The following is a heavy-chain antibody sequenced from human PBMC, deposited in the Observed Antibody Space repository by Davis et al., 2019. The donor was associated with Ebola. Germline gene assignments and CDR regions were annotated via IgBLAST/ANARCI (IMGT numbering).Heavy chain of an antibody. V-gene: IGHV3-23*01. CDR1: GFTFSSYA. D-gene: IGHD6-13*01. CDR2: ISGSGGST. J-gene: IGHJ6*02. CDR3: AKDPIPGIAAAHPSYGMDV. Sequence: PGGSLRLSCAASGFTFSSYAMSWVRQAPGKGLEWVSAISGSGGSTYYADSVKGRFTISRDNSKNTLYLQMNSLRAEDTAVYYCAKDPIPGIAAAHPSYGMDVWGQGTTVTVSS.